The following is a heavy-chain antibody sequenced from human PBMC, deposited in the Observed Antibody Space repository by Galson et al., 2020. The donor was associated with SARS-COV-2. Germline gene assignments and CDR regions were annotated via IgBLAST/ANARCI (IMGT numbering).Heavy chain of an antibody. V-gene: IGHV3-33*01. CDR2: IWYDGSNK. CDR3: ARGSSSHAFDI. D-gene: IGHD3-10*01. CDR1: GFTFSTYG. Sequence: TGGSLRLSCEASGFTFSTYGMDWVRQAPGKGLEWVEVIWYDGSNKYYADSVKGRFTISRDNSKNTLYLQMNSLRAEDTAVYYCARGSSSHAFDIWGQGTMVTVSS. J-gene: IGHJ3*02.